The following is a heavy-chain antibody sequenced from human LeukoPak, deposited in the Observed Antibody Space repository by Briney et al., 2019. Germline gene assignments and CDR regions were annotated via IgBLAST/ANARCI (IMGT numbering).Heavy chain of an antibody. CDR2: IKSDGTNA. CDR3: AKDSTSSGRFGGMDV. J-gene: IGHJ6*02. CDR1: GFSFSSSW. Sequence: QPGGSLRLSCAASGFSFSSSWMHWVRQGPGKGLVWVSRIKSDGTNAYYADSVKGRFTISRDNARNTLYLQMNSLRAEDTAVYYCAKDSTSSGRFGGMDVWGQGTTVTVSS. D-gene: IGHD6-19*01. V-gene: IGHV3-74*01.